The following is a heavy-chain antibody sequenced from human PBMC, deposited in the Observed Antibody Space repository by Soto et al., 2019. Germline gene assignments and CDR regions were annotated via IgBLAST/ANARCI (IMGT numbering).Heavy chain of an antibody. Sequence: SETLSLTCTVSGGSISSSSYYWGWIRQPPGKGLEWIGSFYYSGNTYYNPSLKSRVTISVDTSKNQFSLKVSSVTAADTAMYYCARGIVGAERSFDYWGQGTLVTVSS. CDR1: GGSISSSSYY. J-gene: IGHJ4*02. V-gene: IGHV4-39*01. D-gene: IGHD1-26*01. CDR3: ARGIVGAERSFDY. CDR2: FYYSGNT.